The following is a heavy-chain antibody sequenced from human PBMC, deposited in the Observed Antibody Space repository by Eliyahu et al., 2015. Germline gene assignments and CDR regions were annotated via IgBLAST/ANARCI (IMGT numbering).Heavy chain of an antibody. Sequence: QVRLQESGPGVVKPSETLSLTCTVSGXSIXDYYWSWXRQPPGTGLECVXHMYFSGSPNYNPSLKSRVTMSIDTSKNQFSLKLSSVTAADTAVYYCARVPLTYGGSTRGYFDYWGQGTLVTVSS. CDR3: ARVPLTYGGSTRGYFDY. CDR1: GXSIXDYY. CDR2: MYFSGSP. D-gene: IGHD4-23*01. J-gene: IGHJ4*02. V-gene: IGHV4-59*01.